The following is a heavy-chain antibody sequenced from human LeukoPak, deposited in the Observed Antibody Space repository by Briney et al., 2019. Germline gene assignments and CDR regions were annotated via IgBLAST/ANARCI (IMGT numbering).Heavy chain of an antibody. V-gene: IGHV4-34*01. CDR2: INHSGST. D-gene: IGHD6-13*01. J-gene: IGHJ4*02. CDR3: ARHRGIVAAASFDY. Sequence: PSETLSLTCAVYGGSFSGYYWSWIRQPPGKGLEWIGEINHSGSTNYNPSLRSRVTISVDTSKNQLSLKLSSVTAADTAAYYCARHRGIVAAASFDYWGQGTLVTVSS. CDR1: GGSFSGYY.